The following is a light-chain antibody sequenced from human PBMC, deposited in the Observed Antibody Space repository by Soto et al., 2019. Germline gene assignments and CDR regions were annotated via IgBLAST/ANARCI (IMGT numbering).Light chain of an antibody. V-gene: IGKV1-5*03. CDR3: QHYNSYSEA. J-gene: IGKJ1*01. CDR1: QTISSW. CDR2: KAS. Sequence: DIQITQSPSTLSGSVGDRVTITCRASQTISSWLAWYPQKPGKAPKLLIYKASTLKSGVPSRFSGSGSGTEFTLTISSLQPDDFATYYCQHYNSYSEAFGQGTKVDIK.